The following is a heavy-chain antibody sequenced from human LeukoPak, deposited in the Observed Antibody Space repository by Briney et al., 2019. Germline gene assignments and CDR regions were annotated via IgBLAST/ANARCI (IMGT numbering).Heavy chain of an antibody. V-gene: IGHV4-39*01. D-gene: IGHD3-22*01. Sequence: PSETLSLTCSVSSASIISSSYYWGWIRQPPGKGLEWIGSIYYRGRTYYNPSLKIRVTISADTSKNQFSLNLNSVTASDTAVYYCARQKILDDNYDSSGYYVDQWGQGSLVTVSS. CDR2: IYYRGRT. CDR3: ARQKILDDNYDSSGYYVDQ. CDR1: SASIISSSYY. J-gene: IGHJ4*02.